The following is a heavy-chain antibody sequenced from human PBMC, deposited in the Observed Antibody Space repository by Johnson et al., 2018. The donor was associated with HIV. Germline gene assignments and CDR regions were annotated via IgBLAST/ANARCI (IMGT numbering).Heavy chain of an antibody. CDR3: AKTYSGGNRDAFDI. CDR2: TSYDGGNK. Sequence: QMQLVESGGGLVQPGGSLRLSCAASGFTFSTYGLHWVRQAPGKGLVWVAVTSYDGGNKYYADSVTGRFTISRDNSKNTMYLQINSLRAEDKAVYYCAKTYSGGNRDAFDIWGHGTLVTVSS. J-gene: IGHJ3*02. V-gene: IGHV3-30-3*02. CDR1: GFTFSTYG. D-gene: IGHD1-26*01.